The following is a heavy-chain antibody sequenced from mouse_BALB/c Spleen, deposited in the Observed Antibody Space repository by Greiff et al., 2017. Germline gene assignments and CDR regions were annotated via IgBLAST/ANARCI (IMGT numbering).Heavy chain of an antibody. CDR1: GYTFTEYT. CDR2: INPSNGGT. Sequence: EVQLQQSGPELVKPGASVKISCKTSGYTFTEYTMHWVKQSHGKSLEWIGGINPSNGGTNYNEKFKRKATLTVDKSSSTAYMQLSSLTSEDSAVYYCTIGYGYDYFDYWGQGTTLTVSS. V-gene: IGHV1-18*01. J-gene: IGHJ2*01. D-gene: IGHD2-2*01. CDR3: TIGYGYDYFDY.